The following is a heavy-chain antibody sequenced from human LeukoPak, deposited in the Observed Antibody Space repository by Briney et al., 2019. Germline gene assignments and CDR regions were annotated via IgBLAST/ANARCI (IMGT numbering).Heavy chain of an antibody. V-gene: IGHV3-30*18. J-gene: IGHJ5*02. D-gene: IGHD5-12*01. CDR3: AKDRGSNWFDP. Sequence: GGSLRLSCAASGFIFSSYAMHWVRQAPGKGLEWVAVISFDVSSKYYADSVEGRFTISRDNSKNTLYLQMNSLRAEDTAVYYCAKDRGSNWFDPWGQGTLVTVSS. CDR1: GFIFSSYA. CDR2: ISFDVSSK.